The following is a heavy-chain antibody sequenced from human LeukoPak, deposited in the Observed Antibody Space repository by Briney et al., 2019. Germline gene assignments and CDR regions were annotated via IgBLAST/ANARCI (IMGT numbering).Heavy chain of an antibody. CDR3: ARATEGYTYGYRVYYYYYMDV. CDR2: IKEDGSEK. V-gene: IGHV3-7*01. CDR1: GFTFSTYW. D-gene: IGHD5-18*01. J-gene: IGHJ6*03. Sequence: SGGSLRLSCTASGFTFSTYWMSWVRQAPGKGLEWVANIKEDGSEKYYVDSVKGRFTISRDNAKNSLYPQMNSLRAEDTAVYYCARATEGYTYGYRVYYYYYMDVWGKGTTVTVSS.